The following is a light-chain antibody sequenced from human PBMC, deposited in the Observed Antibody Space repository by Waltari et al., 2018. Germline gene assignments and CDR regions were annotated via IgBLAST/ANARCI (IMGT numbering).Light chain of an antibody. CDR3: QQYNNWPRT. Sequence: EIVMTQSPATLSVSPGERATLSCRASQSVGSNLAWYQQRPGQAPRLLIYGASTRATGIPGRFSGGGSGTEFTLTISSLQSEDFAVYYCQQYNNWPRTFGQGTKVEIK. J-gene: IGKJ1*01. CDR2: GAS. CDR1: QSVGSN. V-gene: IGKV3-15*01.